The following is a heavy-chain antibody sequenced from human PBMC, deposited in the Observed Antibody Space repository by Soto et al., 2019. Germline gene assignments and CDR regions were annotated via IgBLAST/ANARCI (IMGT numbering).Heavy chain of an antibody. CDR1: GFTFSSYG. V-gene: IGHV3-30*18. J-gene: IGHJ6*02. CDR2: ISYDGSNK. CDR3: AKDRNFPAHYYYYYGMDV. Sequence: GGSLRLSCAASGFTFSSYGMHWVRQAPGKGLEWVAVISYDGSNKYYADSVKGRFTISRDNSKNTLYLQMNSLRAEDTAVYYCAKDRNFPAHYYYYYGMDVWGQGTTVTVSS. D-gene: IGHD2-2*01.